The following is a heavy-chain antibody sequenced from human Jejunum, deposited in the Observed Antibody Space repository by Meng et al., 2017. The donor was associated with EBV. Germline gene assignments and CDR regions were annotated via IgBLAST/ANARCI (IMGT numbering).Heavy chain of an antibody. CDR1: GASITRGAYL. CDR3: ARGGPDFGDYVPFDY. V-gene: IGHV4-30-2*01. J-gene: IGHJ4*02. CDR2: IYHIGST. Sequence: QLPLHGSGSGLVHPSPTLSLTCAVSGASITRGAYLWSWIRQPPGKGLEWIGNIYHIGSTYYNPSLKSRVTISVDRSKNQFSLKLTSVTAADTAVYYCARGGPDFGDYVPFDYWGQGTLVTVSS. D-gene: IGHD4-17*01.